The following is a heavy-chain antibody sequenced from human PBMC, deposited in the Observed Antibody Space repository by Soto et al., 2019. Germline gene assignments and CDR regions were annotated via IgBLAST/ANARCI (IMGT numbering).Heavy chain of an antibody. CDR2: IGPSDSQT. CDR3: ARQIYDSDTGPNFQYYFDS. J-gene: IGHJ4*02. CDR1: GYSFAGYW. Sequence: GESLKISCKGSGYSFAGYWITWVRQKPGKGLEWMGRIGPSDSQTYYSPAFRGHVTISVTKSITTVFLQWSSLRASDTAMYYCARQIYDSDTGPNFQYYFDSWGQGTPVTVSS. V-gene: IGHV5-10-1*01. D-gene: IGHD3-22*01.